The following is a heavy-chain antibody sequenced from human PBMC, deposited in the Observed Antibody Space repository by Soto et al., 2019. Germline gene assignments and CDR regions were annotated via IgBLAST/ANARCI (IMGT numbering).Heavy chain of an antibody. CDR2: IYHSGST. CDR3: ARHAGYSSGRRWFDP. V-gene: IGHV4-39*01. J-gene: IGHJ5*02. CDR1: GGSISSSSYF. D-gene: IGHD3-22*01. Sequence: PSETLSLTCTVSGGSISSSSYFWGWIRQPPGKGLEWIGSIYHSGSTSDTPSLRSRVTISVDTSKNQFSLKLSSVTAADTAVYFCARHAGYSSGRRWFDPWGQGTLVTVSS.